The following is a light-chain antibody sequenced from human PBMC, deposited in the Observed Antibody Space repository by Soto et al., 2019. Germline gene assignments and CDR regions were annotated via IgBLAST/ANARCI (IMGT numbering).Light chain of an antibody. CDR2: TAS. CDR1: QPVSDY. V-gene: IGKV1-27*01. CDR3: QKYNSAPAT. J-gene: IGKJ1*01. Sequence: DIQMTQSPSSLSASVGDRVTITCRTSQPVSDYLTWYQQKPGQAPTLLIYTASNLPSGVPSRFSGSGSGTHFTLTISSLQPEDVATYYCQKYNSAPATFGQGTKVDIK.